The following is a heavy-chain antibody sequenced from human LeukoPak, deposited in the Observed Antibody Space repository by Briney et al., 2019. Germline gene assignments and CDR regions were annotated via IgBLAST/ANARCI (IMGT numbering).Heavy chain of an antibody. CDR2: IYSGGST. CDR3: AREGGDLLGETAPRDYYYYGMDV. D-gene: IGHD5-18*01. Sequence: GGSLRLSCAASGFTFSSYAMSWVRQAPGKGLEWVSVIYSGGSTYYADSVKGRFTISRDNSKNTLYLQMNSLRAEDTAVYYCAREGGDLLGETAPRDYYYYGMDVWGQGTTVTVSS. J-gene: IGHJ6*02. CDR1: GFTFSSYA. V-gene: IGHV3-66*01.